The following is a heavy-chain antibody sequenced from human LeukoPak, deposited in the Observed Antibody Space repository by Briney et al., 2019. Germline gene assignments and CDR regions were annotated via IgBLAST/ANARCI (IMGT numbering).Heavy chain of an antibody. CDR1: GFTFSSYA. V-gene: IGHV3-23*01. J-gene: IGHJ4*02. Sequence: GGSLRLSCAASGFTFSSYAMSWARQAPGKGLEWVSAISGSGGSTYYADSVKGRFTISIDNSKNTLYLQMNSLRAEDTAVYYCAKEGFPLAYCGGDCYAQFDYWGQGTLVTVSS. CDR2: ISGSGGST. D-gene: IGHD2-21*01. CDR3: AKEGFPLAYCGGDCYAQFDY.